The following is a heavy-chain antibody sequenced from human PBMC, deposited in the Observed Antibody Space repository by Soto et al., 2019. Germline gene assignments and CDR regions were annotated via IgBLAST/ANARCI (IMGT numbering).Heavy chain of an antibody. J-gene: IGHJ5*02. CDR1: GGTFSSYA. CDR2: IIPIFGTA. D-gene: IGHD2-15*01. V-gene: IGHV1-69*12. Sequence: QVQLVQSGAEVKKPGSSVKVSCKGSGGTFSSYAISWVRQAPGQGLEWMGGIIPIFGTANYAQKFQGRVTITADESTSTAYMELSSLRSEDTAVYYCARDDCSGGSCYRGSWFDPWGQGTLVTVSS. CDR3: ARDDCSGGSCYRGSWFDP.